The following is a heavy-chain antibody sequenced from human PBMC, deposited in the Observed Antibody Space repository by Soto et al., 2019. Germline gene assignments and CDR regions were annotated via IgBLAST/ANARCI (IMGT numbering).Heavy chain of an antibody. CDR2: ISYHGRER. CDR1: GFTFSSYA. Sequence: GGSLRLSCAASGFTFSSYAMHWVRQAPGQGLEWVALISYHGRERYYTDSVKGRFTISRDNSKNSVYLQMNSLRTEDTALYYCARQYPDYQYYFDSWGQGSLVTVSS. V-gene: IGHV3-30*03. J-gene: IGHJ4*02. D-gene: IGHD4-17*01. CDR3: ARQYPDYQYYFDS.